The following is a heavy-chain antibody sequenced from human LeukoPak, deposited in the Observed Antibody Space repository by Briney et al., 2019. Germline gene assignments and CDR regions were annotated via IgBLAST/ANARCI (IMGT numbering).Heavy chain of an antibody. Sequence: SETLSLTCTVSGGSISSSSYYWGWIRQPPGKGLEWIGTIYYSGSAYYNPSLKSRVTISVDTSKNRLSLKVSSVTAADTAVYYCARVSSVWIKDYYYYMDVWGKGTTVTVSS. V-gene: IGHV4-39*07. CDR3: ARVSSVWIKDYYYYMDV. J-gene: IGHJ6*03. CDR1: GGSISSSSYY. CDR2: IYYSGSA. D-gene: IGHD5-12*01.